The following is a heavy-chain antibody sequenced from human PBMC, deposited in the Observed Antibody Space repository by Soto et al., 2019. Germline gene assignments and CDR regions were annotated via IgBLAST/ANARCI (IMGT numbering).Heavy chain of an antibody. CDR2: IGTAGDT. J-gene: IGHJ6*02. Sequence: PGGSLRLSCAASGFTFSSYDMHWVLQATGKGLEWVSAIGTAGDTYYPGSVKGRFTISRENAKNSLYLQMNSLRAEDTAVYYCARDIGASKTYHDYGDYYYYGMDVWGQGTTVTVSS. D-gene: IGHD4-17*01. CDR1: GFTFSSYD. V-gene: IGHV3-13*01. CDR3: ARDIGASKTYHDYGDYYYYGMDV.